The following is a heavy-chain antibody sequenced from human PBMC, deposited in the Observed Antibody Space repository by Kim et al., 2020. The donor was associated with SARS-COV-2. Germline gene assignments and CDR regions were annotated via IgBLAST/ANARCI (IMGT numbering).Heavy chain of an antibody. CDR2: IYHSGST. Sequence: SETLSLTCAVSGGSISSSNWWSWVRQPPGKGLEWIGEIYHSGSTNYNPSLKSRVTISVDKSKNQFSLKLSSVTAADTAVYYCARDSPFGIAAAGFDYWGQGTLVTVSS. CDR1: GGSISSSNW. CDR3: ARDSPFGIAAAGFDY. V-gene: IGHV4-4*02. J-gene: IGHJ4*02. D-gene: IGHD6-13*01.